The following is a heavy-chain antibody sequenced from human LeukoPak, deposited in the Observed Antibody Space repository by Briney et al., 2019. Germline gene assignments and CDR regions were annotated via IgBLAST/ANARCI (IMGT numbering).Heavy chain of an antibody. Sequence: SETLSLTCTVPGGPISSYYWSWIRQPAGKGLEWIGRIYTSGSTNYNPSLRSRVTMSVDTSKNQFSLKLSSVTAADTAVYYCARAPYGSGSYLALDYWGHGTLVTVSS. D-gene: IGHD3-10*01. CDR3: ARAPYGSGSYLALDY. CDR1: GGPISSYY. CDR2: IYTSGST. V-gene: IGHV4-4*07. J-gene: IGHJ4*01.